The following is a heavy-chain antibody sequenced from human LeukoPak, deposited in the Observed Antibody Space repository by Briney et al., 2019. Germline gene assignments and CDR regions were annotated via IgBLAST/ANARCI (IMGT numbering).Heavy chain of an antibody. V-gene: IGHV4-61*01. Sequence: SETLSLTCTVSGGSVSSGSYYWSWIRQPPGKGLEWMAYIYYSGSTNYNPSLKSRVTISVDTSKNQFSLKLSSVTAADTAVYYCASYYYGSGNYNWFDPWGQGTLVTVSS. J-gene: IGHJ5*02. D-gene: IGHD3-10*01. CDR2: IYYSGST. CDR1: GGSVSSGSYY. CDR3: ASYYYGSGNYNWFDP.